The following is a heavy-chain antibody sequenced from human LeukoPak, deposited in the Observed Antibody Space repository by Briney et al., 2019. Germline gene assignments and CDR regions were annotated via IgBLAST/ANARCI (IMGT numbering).Heavy chain of an antibody. CDR1: GGSVSNYY. Sequence: SETLSLTCTVSGGSVSNYYWSWIRQPPGKGLEWIGHIDYSGSTNYSPSLKSRVRISVDTSKNQFSLKLSSVTAADTAVYFCARFGDGYTLPYAFDSWGQGTLVTVSS. J-gene: IGHJ4*02. CDR3: ARFGDGYTLPYAFDS. V-gene: IGHV4-59*02. CDR2: IDYSGST. D-gene: IGHD5-24*01.